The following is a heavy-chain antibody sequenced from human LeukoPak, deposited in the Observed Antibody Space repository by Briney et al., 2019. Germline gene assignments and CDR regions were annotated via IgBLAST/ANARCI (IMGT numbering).Heavy chain of an antibody. CDR3: AKGGEQVTWNFQN. Sequence: GGSLRLSCAASGFTFSSYEMNWVRQAPGKGLEWVSYISSSGSTIYYADSVKGRFTISRDNAKNSLNLQMNSLRAEDTAVYYCAKGGEQVTWNFQNWGQGTLVTVSS. V-gene: IGHV3-48*03. D-gene: IGHD1/OR15-1a*01. CDR1: GFTFSSYE. CDR2: ISSSGSTI. J-gene: IGHJ1*01.